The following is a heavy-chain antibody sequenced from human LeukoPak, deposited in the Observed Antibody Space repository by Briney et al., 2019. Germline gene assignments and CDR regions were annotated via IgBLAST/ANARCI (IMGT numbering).Heavy chain of an antibody. D-gene: IGHD1-26*01. CDR1: GYTFSDYC. Sequence: ASVKVSCKASGYTFSDYCMHWVRQAPGQGLEWMGWINPNSGGTNYAQKFQGRVTMTRDMSISTAYMEVSRLTSDDTAVYYCARDRRKWELDYWGQGTLVTVSS. CDR2: INPNSGGT. J-gene: IGHJ4*02. CDR3: ARDRRKWELDY. V-gene: IGHV1-2*02.